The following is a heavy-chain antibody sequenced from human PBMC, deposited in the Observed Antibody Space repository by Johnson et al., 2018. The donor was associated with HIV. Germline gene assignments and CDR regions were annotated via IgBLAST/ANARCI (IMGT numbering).Heavy chain of an antibody. CDR3: ARGAFLKVYVSDDAFDI. CDR1: GFTFDAYS. Sequence: LVESGGGVVQPGRSLRLSCTASGFTFDAYSMHWVRQAPGKGLEWVSGISRNSGSICYADSVKGRFTISRDNAKNTLYLQMNSLRAEDTAVYYCARGAFLKVYVSDDAFDIWGQGTMVTVSS. CDR2: ISRNSGSI. V-gene: IGHV3-9*01. J-gene: IGHJ3*02. D-gene: IGHD2-8*01.